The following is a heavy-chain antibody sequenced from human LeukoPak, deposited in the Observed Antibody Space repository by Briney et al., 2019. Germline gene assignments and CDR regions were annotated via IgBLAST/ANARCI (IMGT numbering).Heavy chain of an antibody. J-gene: IGHJ6*03. CDR1: GLTFSDYY. Sequence: AGSLRLSCAASGLTFSDYYMSWIRQAPGKGLEWVSYISSSGSTIYSADSVEGRFPLSRDNAKKSLYQQMNSLRAQDTAVYYCARVPPYDFWSGYYYYYYMDVWRKETAVTVSS. V-gene: IGHV3-11*04. CDR2: ISSSGSTI. D-gene: IGHD3-3*01. CDR3: ARVPPYDFWSGYYYYYYMDV.